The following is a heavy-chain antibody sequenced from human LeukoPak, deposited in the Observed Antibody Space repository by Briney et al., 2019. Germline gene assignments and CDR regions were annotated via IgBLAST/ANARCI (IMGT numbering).Heavy chain of an antibody. CDR1: GFTSTSFD. D-gene: IGHD1-1*01. CDR2: IGTASDT. J-gene: IGHJ6*03. CDR3: ARGPPRGKYYYMDV. V-gene: IGHV3-13*01. Sequence: GRSLRLSCAPSGFTSTSFDMHWVRQPTGQGLEWVSTIGTASDTYYPGSVEGRFTLSRDNAKNSLYLQMNSLTAGDTAVYHCARGPPRGKYYYMDVWGKGTTVTVSS.